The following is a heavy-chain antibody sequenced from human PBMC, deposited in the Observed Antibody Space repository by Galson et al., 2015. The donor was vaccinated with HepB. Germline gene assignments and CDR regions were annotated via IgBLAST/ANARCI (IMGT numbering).Heavy chain of an antibody. V-gene: IGHV3-74*01. D-gene: IGHD3-10*01. CDR3: ARDRYYTIDY. J-gene: IGHJ4*02. Sequence: SLRLSCAASGSSFSSSWMHWVRQAPGKGLVWVSRINSDGSGTIYADSVKGRFTISRDNAKNTLYLQMNSLRAEDTAVYYCARDRYYTIDYWGQGILVTVSS. CDR2: INSDGSGT. CDR1: GSSFSSSW.